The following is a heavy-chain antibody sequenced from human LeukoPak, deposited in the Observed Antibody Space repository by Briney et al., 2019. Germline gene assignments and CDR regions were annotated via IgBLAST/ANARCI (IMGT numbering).Heavy chain of an antibody. CDR1: GFTFSSYA. D-gene: IGHD5-12*01. V-gene: IGHV3-30*02. Sequence: GGSLRLSCAASGFTFSSYAMSWVRQAPGKGLEWVTFIRYDGNNKYYGDSVKGRFTISRDTSKNTLYLQMNSLRAEDTAVYYCAKDNGGYGNDYWGQGTLVTVSS. J-gene: IGHJ4*02. CDR3: AKDNGGYGNDY. CDR2: IRYDGNNK.